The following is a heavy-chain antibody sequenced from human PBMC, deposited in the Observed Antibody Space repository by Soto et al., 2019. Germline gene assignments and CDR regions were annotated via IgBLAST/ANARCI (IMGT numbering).Heavy chain of an antibody. CDR3: ARVWFAGFLEGGYYGMDV. CDR1: GGTFSSYA. D-gene: IGHD3-3*01. V-gene: IGHV1-69*12. J-gene: IGHJ6*02. CDR2: IIPIFGTA. Sequence: QVQLVQSGAEVKKPGSSVKVSCKASGGTFSSYAISWVRQAPGQGLEWMGGIIPIFGTANYAQKFQGRVTLTADESTSTAYMELSSLRSEDTAVYYCARVWFAGFLEGGYYGMDVWGQGTTVTVSS.